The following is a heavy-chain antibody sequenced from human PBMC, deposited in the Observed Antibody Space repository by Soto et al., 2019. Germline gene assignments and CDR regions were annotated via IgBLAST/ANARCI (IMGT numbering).Heavy chain of an antibody. CDR1: GFTFSSYS. Sequence: EVQLVESGGGLVQPGGSLRLSCAASGFTFSSYSMNWVRQAPGKGLEWVSYISSSSSTIYYADSVKGRFTISRDNDKNSMYLQMNSLRDEDTAVDYCASLEEGYYDSSDIRVYAFDIWGEGTMVTVSS. V-gene: IGHV3-48*02. J-gene: IGHJ3*02. CDR2: ISSSSSTI. D-gene: IGHD3-22*01. CDR3: ASLEEGYYDSSDIRVYAFDI.